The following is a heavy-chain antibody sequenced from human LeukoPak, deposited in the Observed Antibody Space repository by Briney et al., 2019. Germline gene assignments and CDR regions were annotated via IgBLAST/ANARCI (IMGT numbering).Heavy chain of an antibody. V-gene: IGHV1-46*01. CDR1: GYTFSNYY. D-gene: IGHD3-9*01. CDR3: ARTLLTGFYTPPGY. CDR2: INPSDDDI. Sequence: GASVKVSCKASGYTFSNYYIHWVRQAPGQGLEWMGKINPSDDDITYAQKFQDRVTMTSDTSTSAVYMELSSLRSEDTAVYYCARTLLTGFYTPPGYWGQGSLVTVSS. J-gene: IGHJ4*02.